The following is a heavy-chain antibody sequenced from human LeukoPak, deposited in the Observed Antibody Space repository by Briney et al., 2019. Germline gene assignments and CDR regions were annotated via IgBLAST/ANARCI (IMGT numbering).Heavy chain of an antibody. J-gene: IGHJ6*03. CDR1: GGSITNSNGYY. CDR2: ISYIGTT. D-gene: IGHD1/OR15-1a*01. CDR3: ARGAADRNNYYYYIDV. Sequence: SETLSLTCTVSGGSITNSNGYYWGWIRPPPGKGLEWIGTISYIGTTYYNSSLRSRVAISVDTSKNQFSLKLSSVTAADTAVYYCARGAADRNNYYYYIDVWGNGTTVTVSS. V-gene: IGHV4-39*01.